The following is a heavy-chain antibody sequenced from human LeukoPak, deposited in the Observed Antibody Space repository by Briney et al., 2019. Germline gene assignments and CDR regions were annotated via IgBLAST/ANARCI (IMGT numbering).Heavy chain of an antibody. CDR3: ARIFNRMFDP. D-gene: IGHD1-14*01. CDR2: TYYRSKWYN. Sequence: SQTLSLTCAISGDSVSNNRADWNWIRQSPSRGLEWLGRTYYRSKWYNDYAVSVKSRITINPDTSKNQFSLQLNSVTPEDTAVYYCARIFNRMFDPWGQGTLVTVS. CDR1: GDSVSNNRAD. J-gene: IGHJ5*02. V-gene: IGHV6-1*01.